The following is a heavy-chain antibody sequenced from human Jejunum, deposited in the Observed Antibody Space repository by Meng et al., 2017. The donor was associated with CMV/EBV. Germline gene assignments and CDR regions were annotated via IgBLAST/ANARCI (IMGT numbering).Heavy chain of an antibody. J-gene: IGHJ4*02. V-gene: IGHV7-4-1*02. CDR1: GATFTSYA. CDR3: ARGKIAVAGITGDY. D-gene: IGHD6-19*01. CDR2: INTNTGNP. Sequence: QLGRLVSCLKNAGASVNVFCKVFGATFTSYAMNWVRQAPGQGLEWMGWINTNTGNPTYAQGFTGRFVFSLDTSVSTAYLQISSLKAEDTAVYYCARGKIAVAGITGDYWGQGTLVTVSS.